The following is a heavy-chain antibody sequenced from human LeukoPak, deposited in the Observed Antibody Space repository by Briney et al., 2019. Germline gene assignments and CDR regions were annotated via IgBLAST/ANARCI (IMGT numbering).Heavy chain of an antibody. J-gene: IGHJ5*02. CDR2: IYYSGST. CDR1: GGSVSSGSYY. CDR3: ARGGADYDFWSGYNWFDP. V-gene: IGHV4-61*01. D-gene: IGHD3-3*01. Sequence: PSETLSLTCTVSGGSVSSGSYYWSWIRQPPGKGLEWIVYIYYSGSTNYNPSLKSRVTISVDTSKNQFSLKLSSVTAADTAVYYCARGGADYDFWSGYNWFDPWGQGTLVTVSS.